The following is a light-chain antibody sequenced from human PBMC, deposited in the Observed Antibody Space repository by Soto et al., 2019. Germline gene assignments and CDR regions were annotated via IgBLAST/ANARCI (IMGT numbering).Light chain of an antibody. Sequence: DIQMTHPPSSVSASVGDTVTITFRASQSISSYLNWYQQRPGKAPKLLIYAASSLQSGVPSRFSGSGSGTDFTFTISRLQPEDIATYYCQQYENLPTFGQGTRLEIK. CDR2: AAS. V-gene: IGKV1-33*01. CDR3: QQYENLPT. J-gene: IGKJ5*01. CDR1: QSISSY.